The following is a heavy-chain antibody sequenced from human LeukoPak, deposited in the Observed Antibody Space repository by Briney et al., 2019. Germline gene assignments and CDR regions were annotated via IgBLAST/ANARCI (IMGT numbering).Heavy chain of an antibody. D-gene: IGHD2-15*01. CDR2: ISGSDGST. CDR3: ANRPYCPGPGCYHIKS. Sequence: GGSLRLSCAASGFTFSTCLMSWVRQAPGKGMEWVSTISGSDGSTYYADSVKGRFTISRDNSKNTLFLQMNSMRAEDTAVYYWANRPYCPGPGCYHIKSWGKGTLVTVSS. CDR1: GFTFSTCL. J-gene: IGHJ5*02. V-gene: IGHV3-23*01.